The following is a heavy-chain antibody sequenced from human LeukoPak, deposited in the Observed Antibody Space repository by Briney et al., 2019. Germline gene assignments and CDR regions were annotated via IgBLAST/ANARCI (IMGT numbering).Heavy chain of an antibody. CDR2: INHSGST. D-gene: IGHD3-9*01. CDR3: ARGRRRAYYDILTGYPTFDY. V-gene: IGHV4-34*01. J-gene: IGHJ4*02. CDR1: GGSFSGYY. Sequence: PSETLSLTCAVYGGSFSGYYWSWIRQRPGKGLEWIGEINHSGSTNYNPSLKSRVTISVDTSKNQFSLKQSSVTAADTAVYYCARGRRRAYYDILTGYPTFDYWGQGTLVTVSS.